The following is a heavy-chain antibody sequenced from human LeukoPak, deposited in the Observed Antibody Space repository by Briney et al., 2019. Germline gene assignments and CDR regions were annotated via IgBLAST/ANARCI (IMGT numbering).Heavy chain of an antibody. CDR1: GFTFSTYI. Sequence: PGGSLRLPCAASGFTFSTYIMNWVRQAPGKGLEWVSYISGNSNSISYADSVKGRFTISRDNANNAPYLQMSTLRDEDTAVYYCAKDLGSSSWYYFDYWGQGTQVTVSS. CDR3: AKDLGSSSWYYFDY. V-gene: IGHV3-48*02. D-gene: IGHD6-13*01. J-gene: IGHJ4*02. CDR2: ISGNSNSI.